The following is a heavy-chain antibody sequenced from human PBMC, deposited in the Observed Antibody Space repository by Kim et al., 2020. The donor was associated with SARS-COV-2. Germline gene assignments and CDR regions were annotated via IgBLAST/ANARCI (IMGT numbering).Heavy chain of an antibody. D-gene: IGHD2-8*01. J-gene: IGHJ2*01. Sequence: SPSLKSRLTITKDTSKNQVVLTMTNMDPVDTATYYCAQTTSLMADWYFDLWGRGTLVTVSS. CDR3: AQTTSLMADWYFDL. V-gene: IGHV2-5*01.